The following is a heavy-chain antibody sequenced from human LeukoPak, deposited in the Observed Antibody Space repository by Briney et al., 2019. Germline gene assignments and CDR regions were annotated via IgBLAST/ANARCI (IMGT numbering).Heavy chain of an antibody. Sequence: SETLSLTCTVSGGSIKSPTSYWSWIRQAPGKGLEWIGNVYYIGTTTYNSSLQSRVTISVDTSKNQFSLGMASVTPEDTALYYCARNTSSSPWFDPWGQGTLVIVSS. J-gene: IGHJ5*02. CDR1: GGSIKSPTSY. CDR3: ARNTSSSPWFDP. CDR2: VYYIGTT. V-gene: IGHV4-61*01. D-gene: IGHD6-6*01.